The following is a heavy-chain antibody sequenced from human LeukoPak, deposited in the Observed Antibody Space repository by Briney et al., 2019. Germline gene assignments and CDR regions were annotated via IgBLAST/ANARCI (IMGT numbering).Heavy chain of an antibody. J-gene: IGHJ4*02. CDR1: GFTFSSSW. D-gene: IGHD2-15*01. CDR2: IKEDGSQK. Sequence: PGGSLRLSCAASGFTFSSSWMTWVRQAPGGGLEWVANIKEDGSQKYYVDSVKGRFTISRDNPENSLYLQMNSLRAEDTAVYYCARDKGYLAFDYWGQGTLVTVSS. V-gene: IGHV3-7*01. CDR3: ARDKGYLAFDY.